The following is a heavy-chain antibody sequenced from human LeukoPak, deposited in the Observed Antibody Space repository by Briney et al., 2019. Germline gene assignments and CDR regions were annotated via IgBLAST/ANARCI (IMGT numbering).Heavy chain of an antibody. CDR3: ARVAPYYYDSSGYHDAFDI. CDR2: IYTSGST. V-gene: IGHV4-61*02. CDR1: GGSISSGSYY. D-gene: IGHD3-22*01. J-gene: IGHJ3*02. Sequence: RPSQTLSLTCTVSGGSISSGSYYWSWIRQPAGKGLEWIGRIYTSGSTNYNPSPKSRVTISVDTSKNQFSLKLSSVTAADTAVYYCARVAPYYYDSSGYHDAFDIWGQGTMVTVSS.